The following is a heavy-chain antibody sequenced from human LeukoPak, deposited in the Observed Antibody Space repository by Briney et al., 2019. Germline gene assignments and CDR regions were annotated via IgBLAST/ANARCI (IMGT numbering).Heavy chain of an antibody. D-gene: IGHD3-16*01. Sequence: PSETLSLTCTVSGGSITGYYQWIRQPPGKGLEWIGYIYHSGETNYNPSLKSRVTISVDTSKNQFSLKLSSVTAADTAVYYCARVGPTHYYYMDVWGKGTTVTVSS. J-gene: IGHJ6*03. CDR3: ARVGPTHYYYMDV. V-gene: IGHV4-59*08. CDR2: IYHSGET. CDR1: GGSITGYY.